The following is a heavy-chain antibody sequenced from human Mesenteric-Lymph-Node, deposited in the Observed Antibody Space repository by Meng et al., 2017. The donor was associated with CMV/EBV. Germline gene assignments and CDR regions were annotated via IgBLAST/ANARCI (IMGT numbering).Heavy chain of an antibody. CDR2: ISASGSTT. V-gene: IGHV3-11*01. CDR1: RFTFSDHY. Sequence: GESLKISCAASRFTFSDHYMSWIRQAPGKGLEWVSYISASGSTTYYAESLKGRFTISRDNAKNSLYLQMNNLRAEDTAVYYCARDRYGGLFDYWGQGTLVTVSS. CDR3: ARDRYGGLFDY. D-gene: IGHD4-23*01. J-gene: IGHJ4*02.